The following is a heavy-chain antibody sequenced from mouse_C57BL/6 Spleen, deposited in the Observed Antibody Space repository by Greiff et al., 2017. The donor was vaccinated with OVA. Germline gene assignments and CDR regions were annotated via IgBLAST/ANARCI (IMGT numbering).Heavy chain of an antibody. CDR1: GYAFSSYW. CDR3: ARFHYYGSRIDD. D-gene: IGHD1-1*01. Sequence: VQLQQSGAELVKPGASVKISCKASGYAFSSYWMNWVKQRPGKGLEWIGQIYPGDGDTNYNGKFKGKATLTADKSSSTAYMQLSSLTSEDSAVYFCARFHYYGSRIDDWGQGTTLTVSS. J-gene: IGHJ2*01. V-gene: IGHV1-80*01. CDR2: IYPGDGDT.